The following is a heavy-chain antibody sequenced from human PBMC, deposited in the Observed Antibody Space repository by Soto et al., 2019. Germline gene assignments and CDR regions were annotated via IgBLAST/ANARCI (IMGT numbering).Heavy chain of an antibody. CDR1: GFTFSSYA. Sequence: GGSLRLSCAASGFTFSSYAMSWVRQAPGKGLEWVSAISGSGGSTYYADSVKGRFTISRDNSKNTLYLQMNSLRAEDTAVYYCARRTIVVVPAATHYYYGMDVWGQGTTVTVSS. CDR3: ARRTIVVVPAATHYYYGMDV. D-gene: IGHD2-2*01. CDR2: ISGSGGST. V-gene: IGHV3-23*01. J-gene: IGHJ6*02.